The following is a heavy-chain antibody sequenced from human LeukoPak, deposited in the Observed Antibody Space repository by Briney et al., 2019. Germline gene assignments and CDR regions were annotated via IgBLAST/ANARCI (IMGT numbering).Heavy chain of an antibody. V-gene: IGHV1-2*02. D-gene: IGHD3-22*01. CDR1: GYTFTGYY. J-gene: IGHJ3*02. Sequence: ASVKVSCKASGYTFTGYYVHWVRQAPGQGLEWMGWINPNSGGTSYAQKFQGRVTMTRDTSISTAYMELSRLRSDDTAVYYCARDSSITMIVVVRRDAFDIWGQGTMVTVSS. CDR3: ARDSSITMIVVVRRDAFDI. CDR2: INPNSGGT.